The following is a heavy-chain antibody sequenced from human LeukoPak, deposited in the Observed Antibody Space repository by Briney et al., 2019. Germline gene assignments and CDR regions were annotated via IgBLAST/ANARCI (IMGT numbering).Heavy chain of an antibody. CDR2: ISYDGSNK. CDR3: ARDREEAATLDY. D-gene: IGHD2-15*01. CDR1: GVTFRSYA. V-gene: IGHV3-30-3*01. J-gene: IGHJ4*02. Sequence: GGSLRLSCAASGVTFRSYAMHWVRQAPGKGLEWVAVISYDGSNKYYADSVKGRFTISRDNSKNTLYLQMNSLRAEDTAVYYCARDREEAATLDYWGQGTLVTVSS.